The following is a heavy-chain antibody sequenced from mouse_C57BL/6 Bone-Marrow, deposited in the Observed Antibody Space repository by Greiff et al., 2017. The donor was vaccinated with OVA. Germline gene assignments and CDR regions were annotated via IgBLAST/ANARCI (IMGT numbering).Heavy chain of an antibody. CDR2: IDPSDSYT. Sequence: QVQLQQPGAELVMPGASVKLSCKASGYTFTSYWMHWVKQRPGQGLEWIGEIDPSDSYTNYNQKFKGKSTLTVDKSSSTAYMQLSSLTSEDSAVYYCARGEAPDYWGQGTTLTVSS. V-gene: IGHV1-69*01. D-gene: IGHD2-13*01. CDR1: GYTFTSYW. CDR3: ARGEAPDY. J-gene: IGHJ2*01.